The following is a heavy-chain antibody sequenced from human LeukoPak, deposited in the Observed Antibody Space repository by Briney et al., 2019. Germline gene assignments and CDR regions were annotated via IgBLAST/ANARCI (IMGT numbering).Heavy chain of an antibody. D-gene: IGHD6-19*01. J-gene: IGHJ4*02. CDR3: ARDSSGWYYALYYFDY. Sequence: PGGSLRLSCAASGFTVSSNYMSWVRQAPGKGLEWVAVISYDGSNKCYADSVKGRFTISRDNSKNTLYLQMNSLRAEDTAVYYCARDSSGWYYALYYFDYWGQGTLVTVSS. CDR2: ISYDGSNK. CDR1: GFTVSSNY. V-gene: IGHV3-30-3*01.